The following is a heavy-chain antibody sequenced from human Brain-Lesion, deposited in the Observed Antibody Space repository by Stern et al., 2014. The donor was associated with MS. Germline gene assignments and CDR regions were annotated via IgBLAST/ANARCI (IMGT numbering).Heavy chain of an antibody. J-gene: IGHJ4*02. D-gene: IGHD1-26*01. CDR2: IYYSGFP. CDR1: GGSISSSTYY. Sequence: QLVQSGPGLVTPSETLSLTCTVSGGSISSSTYYWAWIRQPPGKGLEWIGHIYYSGFPYYHPSRKSRVTISVDMSKNQCSLKRSSVTAADTAIYYCARHDSVPRPSQLYSARDRGPGYFDYWGQGTLVTVSS. CDR3: ARHDSVPRPSQLYSARDRGPGYFDY. V-gene: IGHV4-39*01.